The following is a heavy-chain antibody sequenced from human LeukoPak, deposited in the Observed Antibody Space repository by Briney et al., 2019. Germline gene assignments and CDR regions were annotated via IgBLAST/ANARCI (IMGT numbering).Heavy chain of an antibody. D-gene: IGHD3-22*01. CDR3: ANSRYDSSGYYGMIGY. J-gene: IGHJ4*02. V-gene: IGHV3-21*01. CDR1: GFTFSSYS. Sequence: PGGSLRLSCAASGFTFSSYSMNWVRQAPGKGLEWVSSISRSNIYKYYADSVKGRFTISRDNAKNSLYLQMNSLRAEDTAVYYCANSRYDSSGYYGMIGYWGQGTLVTVSS. CDR2: ISRSNIYK.